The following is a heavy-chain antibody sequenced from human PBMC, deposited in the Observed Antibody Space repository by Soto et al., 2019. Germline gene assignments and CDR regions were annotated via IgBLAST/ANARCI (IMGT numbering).Heavy chain of an antibody. CDR1: GFTFSGYS. CDR2: ISSSSSTI. CDR3: ARGLAARPSWFDP. Sequence: HPGGSLRLSCAASGFTFSGYSMNWVRQAPGKGLEWVSYISSSSSTIYYADSVKGRFTISRDNAKNSLYLQLNSLRDEDTAVYFCARGLAARPSWFDPWGQGTLVTVSS. V-gene: IGHV3-48*02. J-gene: IGHJ5*02. D-gene: IGHD6-6*01.